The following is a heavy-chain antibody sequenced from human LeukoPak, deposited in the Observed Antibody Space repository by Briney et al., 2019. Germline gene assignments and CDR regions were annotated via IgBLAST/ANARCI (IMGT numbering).Heavy chain of an antibody. D-gene: IGHD2/OR15-2a*01. CDR3: ARDWFHAIDY. CDR2: IKEDGSDK. J-gene: IGHJ4*02. CDR1: GFTFSPFW. V-gene: IGHV3-7*01. Sequence: GGSLRLSCAASGFTFSPFWMSWVRQAAGKGLEWVASIKEDGSDKYYVDSVKGRFTISRGNAKNTLYLQMNSLRAEDTAVYYCARDWFHAIDYWGQGTLVTVSS.